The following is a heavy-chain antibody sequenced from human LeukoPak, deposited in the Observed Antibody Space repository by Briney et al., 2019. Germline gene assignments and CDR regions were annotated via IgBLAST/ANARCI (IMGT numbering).Heavy chain of an antibody. CDR2: HYYSGST. CDR3: ARVPSIVGATNRAYLDY. Sequence: PSETLSLTCTVSGGSISSYYWRWIRQPPGKGLEGIGYHYYSGSTNYNPSLKSLVTISVDTSKNQFSLKLSSVTAADTAVYYCARVPSIVGATNRAYLDYWGQGTLVTVSS. D-gene: IGHD1-26*01. CDR1: GGSISSYY. V-gene: IGHV4-59*01. J-gene: IGHJ4*02.